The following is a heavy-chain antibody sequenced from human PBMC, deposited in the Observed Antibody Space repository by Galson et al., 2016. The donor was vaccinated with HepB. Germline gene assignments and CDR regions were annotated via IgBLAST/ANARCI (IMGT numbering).Heavy chain of an antibody. CDR3: ARLGDSGWTFDF. V-gene: IGHV3-7*01. CDR2: IKGDGSQK. Sequence: SLRLSCAVSGFTLGHYWLSWVRQAPGKGLEWVATIKGDGSQKSYVDSVRGRFTVSRGSAENSLFLQMDSLRAEDTAVYHCARLGDSGWTFDFWGQGTLVIVS. D-gene: IGHD6-19*01. J-gene: IGHJ4*02. CDR1: GFTLGHYW.